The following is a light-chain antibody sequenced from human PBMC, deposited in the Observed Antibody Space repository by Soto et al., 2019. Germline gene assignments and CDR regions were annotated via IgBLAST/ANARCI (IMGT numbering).Light chain of an antibody. Sequence: DIQMTQSPSALSASVGDRVTITCRASQSISTYLNWYQQKVGKAPKLLIYAASSLQRGVPSSFSGSGSGTDFTLTISSLQPEDFATYYCQQSYSTPRSFGQGTKLEIK. CDR1: QSISTY. CDR2: AAS. J-gene: IGKJ2*01. CDR3: QQSYSTPRS. V-gene: IGKV1-39*01.